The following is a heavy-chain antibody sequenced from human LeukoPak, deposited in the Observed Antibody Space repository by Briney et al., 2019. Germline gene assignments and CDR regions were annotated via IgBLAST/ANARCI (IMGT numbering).Heavy chain of an antibody. CDR3: ARDKLGANDAFDI. Sequence: GGSLRLSCAAPGFTFSSYTMNWVRQAPGKGLEWVSSISSSSSYIYYADSVKGRFTISRDTAKNSLYLQMNTLRAEDTAVYYCARDKLGANDAFDIWGQGTMVTVSS. V-gene: IGHV3-21*01. CDR2: ISSSSSYI. J-gene: IGHJ3*02. D-gene: IGHD4/OR15-4a*01. CDR1: GFTFSSYT.